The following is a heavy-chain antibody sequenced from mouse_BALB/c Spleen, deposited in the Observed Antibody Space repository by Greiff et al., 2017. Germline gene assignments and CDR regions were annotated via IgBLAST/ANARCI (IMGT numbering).Heavy chain of an antibody. CDR1: GFDFSSYW. D-gene: IGHD1-1*01. V-gene: IGHV4-1*02. CDR3: ARPLYYYVSPWFAY. CDR2: INPDSSTI. J-gene: IGHJ3*01. Sequence: EVQLQQSGGGLVQPGGSLKLSCAASGFDFSSYWMSWVRQAPGKGLEWIGAINPDSSTINYTPSLKDKFIISRDNAKNTLYLQMSKVRSEDTALYYCARPLYYYVSPWFAYWGQGTLVTVSA.